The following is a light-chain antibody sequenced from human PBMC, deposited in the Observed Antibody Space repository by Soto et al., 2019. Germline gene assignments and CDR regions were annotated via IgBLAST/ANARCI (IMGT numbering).Light chain of an antibody. CDR2: VAS. CDR3: LQHDNYPRT. V-gene: IGKV1-17*01. CDR1: QGVRNA. J-gene: IGKJ1*01. Sequence: DTQMTQSPSSLSASVGDRVTITCRASQGVRNALDWYQQKPGKAPKRLIYVASSLQSGVTSRFSRSGSETEFTLTISSLQPEDFAKHFCLQHDNYPRTFGQGTKVQIK.